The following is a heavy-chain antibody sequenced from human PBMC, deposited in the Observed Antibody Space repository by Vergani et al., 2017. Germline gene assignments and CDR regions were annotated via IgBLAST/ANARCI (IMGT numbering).Heavy chain of an antibody. CDR3: ARSIGYCAGATCRAYYFDH. CDR2: IRADNGDT. V-gene: IGHV1-18*04. Sequence: QVQLVQSGPEMKQPGASVKVSCKASGYTFFNYGVNWIRRAPGQGFEWLGWIRADNGDTRYAPRLQDRLTLTTDSSTSTAYMELRSLKSEDTAVYYCARSIGYCAGATCRAYYFDHWGQGTRVTVSS. J-gene: IGHJ5*02. D-gene: IGHD2-21*01. CDR1: GYTFFNYG.